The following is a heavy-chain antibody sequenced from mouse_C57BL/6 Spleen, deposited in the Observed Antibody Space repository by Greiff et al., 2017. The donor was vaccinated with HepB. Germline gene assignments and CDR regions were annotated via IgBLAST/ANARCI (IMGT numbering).Heavy chain of an antibody. CDR3: ARSPYGYDGDY. J-gene: IGHJ2*01. CDR1: GYTFTSYW. V-gene: IGHV1-64*01. CDR2: IHPNSGST. D-gene: IGHD2-2*01. Sequence: QVQLQQPGAELVKPGASVKLSCKASGYTFTSYWMHWVKQRPGQGLEWIGMIHPNSGSTNYNEKFKSKATLTVDKSSSTAYMQLSSLTSEDSAVYYCARSPYGYDGDYWGQGTTLTVSS.